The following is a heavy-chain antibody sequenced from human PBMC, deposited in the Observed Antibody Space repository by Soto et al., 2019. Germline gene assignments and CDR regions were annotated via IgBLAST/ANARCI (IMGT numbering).Heavy chain of an antibody. V-gene: IGHV3-74*01. D-gene: IGHD3-22*01. CDR3: ARDPGTGYYDSSGYYYD. Sequence: EVQLVESGGGLVQPGGSLRLSCAASGFTLSSYWMHWVRQAPGKGLVWVSRINSDGRSTSYADSVKGRFTISRDNAKNTLYLQMNSLRAEDTAVYYCARDPGTGYYDSSGYYYDWGQGTLVTVSS. CDR2: INSDGRST. CDR1: GFTLSSYW. J-gene: IGHJ4*02.